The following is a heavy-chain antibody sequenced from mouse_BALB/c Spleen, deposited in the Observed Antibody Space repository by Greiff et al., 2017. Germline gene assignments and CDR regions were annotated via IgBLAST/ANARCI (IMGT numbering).Heavy chain of an antibody. V-gene: IGHV3-6*02. CDR3: ARKIYYGYDGYYAMDY. D-gene: IGHD2-2*01. Sequence: EVKLQESGPGLVKPSQSLSLTCSVTGYSITSGYYWNWIRQFPGNKLEWMGYISYDGSNNYNPSLKNRISITRDTSKNQFFLKLNSVTTEDTATYYCARKIYYGYDGYYAMDYWGQGTSVTVSS. J-gene: IGHJ4*01. CDR1: GYSITSGYY. CDR2: ISYDGSN.